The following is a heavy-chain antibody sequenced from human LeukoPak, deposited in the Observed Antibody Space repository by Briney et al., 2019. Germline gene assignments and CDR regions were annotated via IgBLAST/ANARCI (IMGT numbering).Heavy chain of an antibody. CDR3: ARSSGYYLGDAFDI. Sequence: PSETLSLTCAVSGGSISSSNWWSWVRQPPGKGLEWIGEIYHSGSTNYNPSLKSRVTISVDKSKNQFSLKLSSVTAADTAVYYCARSSGYYLGDAFDIWGQGTMVTVSS. CDR1: GGSISSSNW. V-gene: IGHV4-4*02. J-gene: IGHJ3*02. D-gene: IGHD3-22*01. CDR2: IYHSGST.